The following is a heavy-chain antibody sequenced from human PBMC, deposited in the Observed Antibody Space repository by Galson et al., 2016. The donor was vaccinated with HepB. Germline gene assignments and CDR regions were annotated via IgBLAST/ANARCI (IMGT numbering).Heavy chain of an antibody. V-gene: IGHV1-2*06. CDR1: GYTFTGYY. D-gene: IGHD1-26*01. CDR3: AREAGVRGSYYYNPPDY. J-gene: IGHJ4*02. Sequence: SVKVSCKASGYTFTGYYMHWVRQAPGQGLEWMGRINPNSGGTNYAQKFQGRVTITRDTSASTAYMELSSMRSEDTAVYYCAREAGVRGSYYYNPPDYWGQGTLVTVSS. CDR2: INPNSGGT.